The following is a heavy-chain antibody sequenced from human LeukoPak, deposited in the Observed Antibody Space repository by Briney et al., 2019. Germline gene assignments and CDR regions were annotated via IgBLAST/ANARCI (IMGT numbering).Heavy chain of an antibody. J-gene: IGHJ4*02. D-gene: IGHD4-11*01. Sequence: PSETLSLTCTVSGGSVNNNAYYWGWVRQPPGKGLKYIGNVYYSGITYYNPYLQSRVTISVDTSNNQFSLKLSSVTAADTAVYYCARSDYSGYFDYWGQGTLVSVSS. V-gene: IGHV4-39*01. CDR3: ARSDYSGYFDY. CDR1: GGSVNNNAYY. CDR2: VYYSGIT.